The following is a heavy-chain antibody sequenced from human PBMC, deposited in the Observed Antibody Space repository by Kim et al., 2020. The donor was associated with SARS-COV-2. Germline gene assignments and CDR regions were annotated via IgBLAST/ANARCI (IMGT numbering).Heavy chain of an antibody. CDR3: ARHSRYSSNWIFDY. V-gene: IGHV5-51*01. D-gene: IGHD6-13*01. Sequence: SPSFQGQVTIAADKSISTAYLQWSSLKASDTAMYYCARHSRYSSNWIFDYWGQGTLVTVSS. J-gene: IGHJ4*02.